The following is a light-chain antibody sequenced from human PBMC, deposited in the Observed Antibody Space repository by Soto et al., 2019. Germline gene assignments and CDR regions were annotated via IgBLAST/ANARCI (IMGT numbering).Light chain of an antibody. J-gene: IGKJ1*01. Sequence: EIVLTQSPGTLSLSPGERATLSCRASQSVSSNYLAWYQQKPGQAPRLLIYGASSRATGIPDRFSGSGSGTDFTVTISRLEPEDFAVYYCQQFDGSPPWTFGQGTKVEIK. V-gene: IGKV3-20*01. CDR2: GAS. CDR1: QSVSSNY. CDR3: QQFDGSPPWT.